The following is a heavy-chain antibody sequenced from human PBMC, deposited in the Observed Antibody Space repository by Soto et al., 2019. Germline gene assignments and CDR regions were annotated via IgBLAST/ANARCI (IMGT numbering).Heavy chain of an antibody. Sequence: QLQLQESGSGLVKPSQTLSLTCAVSGGSISSGGYSWSWIRQPPGKGLAWIGYIYHSGSTYFNPSFKSRVFISLARSKNQFSLKLSYVTAADTAGYYCARGGGGVWMLTLFDYWGQGTMVTVSS. V-gene: IGHV4-30-2*01. D-gene: IGHD2-8*01. J-gene: IGHJ4*02. CDR3: ARGGGGVWMLTLFDY. CDR1: GGSISSGGYS. CDR2: IYHSGST.